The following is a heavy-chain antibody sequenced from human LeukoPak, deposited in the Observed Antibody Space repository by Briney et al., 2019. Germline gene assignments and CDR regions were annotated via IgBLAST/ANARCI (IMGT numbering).Heavy chain of an antibody. CDR3: TKDSGHHRTDC. CDR1: GGSINRSSYY. D-gene: IGHD1-26*01. CDR2: VYYDGNT. V-gene: IGHV4-39*02. J-gene: IGHJ4*02. Sequence: SETLSLTCSVSGGSINRSSYYWGWMRQAPGKGLDWIGSVYYDGNTYYNPNPSLKSRATVSMDTSRNQFSLKLRSVTAADTAVYYCTKDSGHHRTDCWGQGTLVTVSS.